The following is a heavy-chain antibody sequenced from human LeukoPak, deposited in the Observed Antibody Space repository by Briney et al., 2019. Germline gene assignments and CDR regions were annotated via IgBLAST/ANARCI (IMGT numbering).Heavy chain of an antibody. D-gene: IGHD3-22*01. V-gene: IGHV4-39*07. CDR3: ARGQKYYYDSSGYGPNDY. Sequence: SETLSLTCTVSGGSISSGDYYWSWIRQPPGKGLEWIGEINHSGSTKYNPSLKSRVTISIDTSKNQFSLKVSSVTAADTAVYYCARGQKYYYDSSGYGPNDYWGQGTLVNVSS. CDR2: INHSGST. CDR1: GGSISSGDYY. J-gene: IGHJ4*02.